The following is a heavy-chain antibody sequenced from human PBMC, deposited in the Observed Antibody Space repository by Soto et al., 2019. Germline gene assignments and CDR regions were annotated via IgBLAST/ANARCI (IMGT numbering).Heavy chain of an antibody. V-gene: IGHV5-10-1*01. J-gene: IGHJ6*02. CDR1: GYSFTSYW. CDR3: ARGCSSTSCYSRSTYGMDV. D-gene: IGHD2-2*01. Sequence: ESLKISCKGSGYSFTSYWISWVLQMPGKGLEWMGRIDPSDSYTNYSPSFQGHVTISADKSISTAYLQWSSLKASDTAMYYCARGCSSTSCYSRSTYGMDVWGQGTTVTSP. CDR2: IDPSDSYT.